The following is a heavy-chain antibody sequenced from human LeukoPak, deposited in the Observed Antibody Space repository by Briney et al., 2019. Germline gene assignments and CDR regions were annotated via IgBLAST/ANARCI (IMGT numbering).Heavy chain of an antibody. CDR3: ARRYCSSSRCYFQFDY. V-gene: IGHV5-51*01. Sequence: GESLKISCKGSGYIFTSYWIGWVRQMPGKGLELMGIIYPGDSDTRYSPSFQGQVTISADKSITNAYLQWSSLKASDTAMYYCARRYCSSSRCYFQFDYWGQGTLVTVSS. J-gene: IGHJ4*02. CDR1: GYIFTSYW. D-gene: IGHD2-2*01. CDR2: IYPGDSDT.